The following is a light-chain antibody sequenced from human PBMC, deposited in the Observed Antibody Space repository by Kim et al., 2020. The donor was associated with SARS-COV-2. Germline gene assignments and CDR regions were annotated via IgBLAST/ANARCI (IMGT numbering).Light chain of an antibody. Sequence: SASVGDRVTITCRASQSISSYLNWYQQKPGKAPKLLIYAASSLQSEVPSRFSGSGSGTDFTLTISSLQPEDFATYYCQQSYSTPTFGGGTKVDIK. CDR2: AAS. V-gene: IGKV1-39*01. J-gene: IGKJ4*01. CDR1: QSISSY. CDR3: QQSYSTPT.